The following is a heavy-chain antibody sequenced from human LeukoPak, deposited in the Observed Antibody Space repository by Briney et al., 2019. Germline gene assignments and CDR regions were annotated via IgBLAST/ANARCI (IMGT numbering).Heavy chain of an antibody. CDR2: IYYSGSI. CDR3: ARGGYYDSSGYPGHYFDY. CDR1: GGSISSGGYY. V-gene: IGHV4-31*03. D-gene: IGHD3-22*01. J-gene: IGHJ4*02. Sequence: SQTLSLTCTVSGGSISSGGYYWSWIRQHPGKGLEWIGYIYYSGSIYYNPSLKSRVTISVDTSKNQFSLKLSSVTAADTAVYYCARGGYYDSSGYPGHYFDYWGQGTLVTVSS.